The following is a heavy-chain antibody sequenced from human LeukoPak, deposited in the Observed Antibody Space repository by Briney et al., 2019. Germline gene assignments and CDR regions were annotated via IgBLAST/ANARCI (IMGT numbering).Heavy chain of an antibody. CDR1: GGSISSGGYS. J-gene: IGHJ4*02. D-gene: IGHD6-13*01. CDR2: MYHSGS. V-gene: IGHV4-30-2*01. CDR3: ARVVAAAGNSFDF. Sequence: SETLALTCAVSGGSISSGGYSWSWIRQPPGKGLEWIGYMYHSGSIYNPSLKSRVTISVDRSKNQFSLKLSSVTAADTAVYYCARVVAAAGNSFDFWGQGTLVTVSS.